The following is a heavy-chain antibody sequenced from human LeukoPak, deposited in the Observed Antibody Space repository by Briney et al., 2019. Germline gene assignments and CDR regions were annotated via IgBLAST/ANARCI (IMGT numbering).Heavy chain of an antibody. CDR3: ARVGIAAAGRGLGLDAFDI. CDR2: INHSGST. V-gene: IGHV4-34*01. J-gene: IGHJ3*02. Sequence: SETLSLTCAVYGGSFSGYYWSWIRQPPGKGLEWIGEINHSGSTNYNPSLKSRVTISVDTSKNQFSLKLSSVTAADTAVYYCARVGIAAAGRGLGLDAFDIWGQGTMVTVSS. D-gene: IGHD6-13*01. CDR1: GGSFSGYY.